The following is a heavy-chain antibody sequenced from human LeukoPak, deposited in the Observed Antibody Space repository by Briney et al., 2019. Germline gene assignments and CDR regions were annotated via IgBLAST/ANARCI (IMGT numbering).Heavy chain of an antibody. CDR2: IHPNSGGT. Sequence: ASVKLSCTASGYTFTGYYMHWVRHAPGQGLEWMGRIHPNSGGTNYAQKFQGRVTMTRDTSISTAYPELSRLRSDDTAVYYCARGTIYYYDSSGYYYFDYWGQGTLVTVPS. CDR3: ARGTIYYYDSSGYYYFDY. V-gene: IGHV1-2*06. J-gene: IGHJ4*02. D-gene: IGHD3-22*01. CDR1: GYTFTGYY.